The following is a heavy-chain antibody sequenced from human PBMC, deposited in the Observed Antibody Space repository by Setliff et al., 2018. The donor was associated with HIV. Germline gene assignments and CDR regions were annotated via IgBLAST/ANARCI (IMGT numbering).Heavy chain of an antibody. CDR3: AADPQTGTTSYDAFDI. CDR2: IVVGSGNT. V-gene: IGHV1-58*01. Sequence: SVKLSCKASGFTFTNSAVQWVRQARGQRLEWIGWIVVGSGNTNYAQKFQERVTITRDMSTSRAYVELSGLRTEDTAVYYCAADPQTGTTSYDAFDIWGQGTVVTVSS. CDR1: GFTFTNSA. J-gene: IGHJ3*02. D-gene: IGHD1-7*01.